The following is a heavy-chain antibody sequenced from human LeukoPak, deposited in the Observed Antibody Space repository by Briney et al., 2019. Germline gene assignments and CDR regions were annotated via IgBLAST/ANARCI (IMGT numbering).Heavy chain of an antibody. CDR1: GGTFSSYA. CDR3: ARGVRYFDWLLRP. J-gene: IGHJ4*02. CDR2: IIPIFGTA. V-gene: IGHV1-69*05. Sequence: ASVKLSCKASGGTFSSYAISWVRQAPGQGLEWMGGIIPIFGTANYAQKFQGRVTITTDESTSTAYMELSSLRSEDTAVYYSARGVRYFDWLLRPWGQGTLVTVSS. D-gene: IGHD3-9*01.